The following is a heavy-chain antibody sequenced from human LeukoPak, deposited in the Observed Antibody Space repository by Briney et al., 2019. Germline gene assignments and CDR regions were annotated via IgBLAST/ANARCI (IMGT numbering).Heavy chain of an antibody. CDR1: GFTFSDYD. CDR2: IGTAGDT. CDR3: ARVAKERVGGVYYFDY. J-gene: IGHJ4*02. Sequence: GGSLRLSCAASGFTFSDYDMHWVRQATGKGLEWVSAIGTAGDTYYTGSVKGRFTISRENDKNSLYLQMNSLRAGDTAVYYCARVAKERVGGVYYFDYWGQGTLVTVSS. D-gene: IGHD1-1*01. V-gene: IGHV3-13*01.